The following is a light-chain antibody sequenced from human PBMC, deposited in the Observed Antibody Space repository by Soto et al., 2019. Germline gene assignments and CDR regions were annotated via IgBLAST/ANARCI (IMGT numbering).Light chain of an antibody. CDR1: QSVGGNY. CDR2: RAS. CDR3: QHYGSSPWT. V-gene: IGKV3-20*01. J-gene: IGKJ1*01. Sequence: EIVLTQSPGTLSSSPGERATLSCRASQSVGGNYLAWFQQKPGQAPRLLVYRASNRAAGIPDRFSGGGSGTDFTLTISSLEPEDFAVYYCQHYGSSPWTFGLGTEVEVK.